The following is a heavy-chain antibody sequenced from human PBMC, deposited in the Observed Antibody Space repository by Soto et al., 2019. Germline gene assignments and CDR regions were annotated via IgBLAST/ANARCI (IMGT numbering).Heavy chain of an antibody. V-gene: IGHV1-69*01. CDR2: IIPILGTT. J-gene: IGHJ6*02. Sequence: QAQLVQSGAEVKKPGSSVKVSCKASGDNFNSYVISWIRQAPGQGPEWMGAIIPILGTTNYAQNFQGKVSITAAASTRTAYMEVNSLRSEVTAVYYCARSIVPNYNYFYGMDVWGQGTAVSVSS. CDR1: GDNFNSYV. CDR3: ARSIVPNYNYFYGMDV. D-gene: IGHD5-12*01.